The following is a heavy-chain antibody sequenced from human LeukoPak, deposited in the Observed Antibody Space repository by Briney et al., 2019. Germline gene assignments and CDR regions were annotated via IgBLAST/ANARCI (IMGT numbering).Heavy chain of an antibody. J-gene: IGHJ4*02. Sequence: PGGSLRLSCAASGFTFSSYSMNWVRQAPGKGLEWVSSISSSSSYIYYADSVKGRFTISRDNAKNSLYLQMNSLRAEDTAVYYCARTRRDGYNHEDYWGQGTLVTVSS. D-gene: IGHD5-12*01. CDR1: GFTFSSYS. CDR2: ISSSSSYI. CDR3: ARTRRDGYNHEDY. V-gene: IGHV3-21*01.